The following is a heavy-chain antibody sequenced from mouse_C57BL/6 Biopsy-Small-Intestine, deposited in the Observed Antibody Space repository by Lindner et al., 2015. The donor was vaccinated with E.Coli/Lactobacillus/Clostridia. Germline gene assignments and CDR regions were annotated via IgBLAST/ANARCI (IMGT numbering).Heavy chain of an antibody. J-gene: IGHJ1*03. V-gene: IGHV5-17*01. CDR2: ISSGSSTI. Sequence: VQLQESGGGSVKPGGSLKLSCAASGFTFSDYGMHWVRQGPEKGLEWVAYISSGSSTIYYADTVKGRFTISRDNAKNTLFLQMTSLRSEDTAMYYCAREGDYYGSSWYFDVWGTGTTVTVSS. CDR3: AREGDYYGSSWYFDV. CDR1: GFTFSDYG. D-gene: IGHD1-1*01.